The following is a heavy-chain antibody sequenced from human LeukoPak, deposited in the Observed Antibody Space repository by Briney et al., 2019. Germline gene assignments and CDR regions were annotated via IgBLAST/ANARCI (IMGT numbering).Heavy chain of an antibody. CDR1: GFTFSSYA. Sequence: GGSLRLSCAASGFTFSSYAMHWVRQAPGKGLEWVAVISYDGSNKYYADSVKARFTISRDNSKNTLYLQMNGLRAEDTAVYYCAIRRDAFDIWGQGTMVTVSS. CDR3: AIRRDAFDI. V-gene: IGHV3-30-3*01. CDR2: ISYDGSNK. J-gene: IGHJ3*02.